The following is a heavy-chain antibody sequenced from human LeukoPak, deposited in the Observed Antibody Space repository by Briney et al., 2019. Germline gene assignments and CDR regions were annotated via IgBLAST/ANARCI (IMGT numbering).Heavy chain of an antibody. Sequence: GSSVKVSCKASGGTFSSYAISWVRQAPGQGLEWMGGIIPIFGTANYAQKFQGRVTITTDESTSTAYMELSSLRSEDTAVYYCARDTRHPYSGSYFDYWGQGTLVTVSS. CDR1: GGTFSSYA. CDR2: IIPIFGTA. V-gene: IGHV1-69*05. CDR3: ARDTRHPYSGSYFDY. D-gene: IGHD1-26*01. J-gene: IGHJ4*02.